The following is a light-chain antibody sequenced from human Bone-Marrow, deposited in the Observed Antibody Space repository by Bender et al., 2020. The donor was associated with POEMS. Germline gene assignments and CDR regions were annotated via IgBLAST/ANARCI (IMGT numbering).Light chain of an antibody. Sequence: SFELTQPSSVSVSPGQTARITCSGAILAKKYVRWFQWKPGQAPVLVIYEDTKRPSGIPERFSGSSSGTTVTLTISGAQVADEADYYCCSGADSSRRVFGGGTKLTVL. CDR1: ILAKKY. CDR3: CSGADSSRRV. CDR2: EDT. V-gene: IGLV3-27*01. J-gene: IGLJ3*02.